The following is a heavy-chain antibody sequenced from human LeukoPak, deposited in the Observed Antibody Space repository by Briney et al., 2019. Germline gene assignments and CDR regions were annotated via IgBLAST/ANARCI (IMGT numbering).Heavy chain of an antibody. V-gene: IGHV3-30*01. CDR2: ISYDGSNK. D-gene: IGHD4-17*01. Sequence: GGTLRLSCAASGFTFSSYAMHWVRQAPGEGLEWVAVISYDGSNKYYADFVKGRFTISRDNSKNTLYLQMNSLRAEDTAVYYCARVRMTTPSWGQGTLVTVSS. CDR3: ARVRMTTPS. J-gene: IGHJ4*02. CDR1: GFTFSSYA.